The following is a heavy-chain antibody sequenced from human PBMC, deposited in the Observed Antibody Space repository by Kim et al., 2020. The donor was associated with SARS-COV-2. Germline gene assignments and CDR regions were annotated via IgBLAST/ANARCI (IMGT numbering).Heavy chain of an antibody. CDR3: ATSCSIISCHWCDP. Sequence: ASVKVSCKVSGYTLTELSMHWVRQAPGKGLEWMGGFDPEDGETIYAQKFQGRVTMTEDTSTDTAYMELSSLRSEDTAVYYCATSCSIISCHWCDPWGQGTRVTVSS. V-gene: IGHV1-24*01. J-gene: IGHJ5*02. D-gene: IGHD2-2*01. CDR1: GYTLTELS. CDR2: FDPEDGET.